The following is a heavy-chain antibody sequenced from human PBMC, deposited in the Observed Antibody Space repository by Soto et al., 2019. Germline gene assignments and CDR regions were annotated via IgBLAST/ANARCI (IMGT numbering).Heavy chain of an antibody. CDR1: GASLSSYY. CDR2: IYHSGGT. Sequence: ASETLSLTCVVSGASLSSYYWSWIRQPPGKGLEWIGYIYHSGGTLYNPSLKSRVTISVDKSKNQFSLKLTSVTAADTAVYYCARDQLEGNWFDPWGQGTLVTVSS. CDR3: ARDQLEGNWFDP. J-gene: IGHJ5*02. V-gene: IGHV4-59*12. D-gene: IGHD1-1*01.